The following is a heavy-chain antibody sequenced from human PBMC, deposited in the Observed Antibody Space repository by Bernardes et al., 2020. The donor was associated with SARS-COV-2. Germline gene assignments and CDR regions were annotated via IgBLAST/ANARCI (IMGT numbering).Heavy chain of an antibody. CDR2: ISTSSSYI. Sequence: GGSLRLSCAASGFTFSSYTMNWVRQAPGKGLEWISSISTSSSYISYSDSVRGRFTISRDNSKNTLYLQMNSLRAEDTAVYYCAKAGQLGITIFGVVIINAYVDYWGQGTLVTVSS. V-gene: IGHV3-21*04. CDR3: AKAGQLGITIFGVVIINAYVDY. D-gene: IGHD3-3*01. CDR1: GFTFSSYT. J-gene: IGHJ4*02.